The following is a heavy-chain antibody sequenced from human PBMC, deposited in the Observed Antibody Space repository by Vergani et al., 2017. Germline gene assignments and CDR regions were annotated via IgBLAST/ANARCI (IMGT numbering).Heavy chain of an antibody. CDR1: GGSVSSGSYY. CDR2: IYYSGSN. Sequence: QVQLQESGPGLVKPSETLSLTCTVSGGSVSSGSYYWSWIRQPPGKGLEWIGYIYYSGSNNYNPSLKSRVTISVETSKNQLSLKLSSVTAADTAVYYCARENRPSSMVRGVATSYYFDYWGQGALVTVSS. V-gene: IGHV4-61*01. J-gene: IGHJ4*02. D-gene: IGHD3-10*01. CDR3: ARENRPSSMVRGVATSYYFDY.